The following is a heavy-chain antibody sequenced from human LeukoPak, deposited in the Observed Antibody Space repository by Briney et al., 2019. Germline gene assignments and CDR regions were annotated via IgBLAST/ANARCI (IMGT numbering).Heavy chain of an antibody. D-gene: IGHD3-16*01. Sequence: SETLSLTCTVSGGSISSSSYYWGWIRQPPGKGLEWIGSIYYSGSTYYNPSLKSRVTISVDTSKNQFSLKLTSVTAADTAVYYCARDGGALYWGQGTLVTVSS. V-gene: IGHV4-39*07. CDR2: IYYSGST. J-gene: IGHJ4*02. CDR1: GGSISSSSYY. CDR3: ARDGGALY.